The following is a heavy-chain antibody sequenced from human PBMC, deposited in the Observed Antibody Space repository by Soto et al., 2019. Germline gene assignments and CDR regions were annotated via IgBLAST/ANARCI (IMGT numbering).Heavy chain of an antibody. CDR1: GGTFSSYT. Sequence: QVQLVQSGAEVKKPGSSVKVSCKASGGTFSSYTISWARQAPGQGLEWMGRIIPILGIANYAQKFQGRVTITADKSTSTAYMELSSLRSEDTAVYYCAVVHYYDSSGYFDYWGQGTLVTVSS. V-gene: IGHV1-69*02. D-gene: IGHD3-22*01. J-gene: IGHJ4*02. CDR3: AVVHYYDSSGYFDY. CDR2: IIPILGIA.